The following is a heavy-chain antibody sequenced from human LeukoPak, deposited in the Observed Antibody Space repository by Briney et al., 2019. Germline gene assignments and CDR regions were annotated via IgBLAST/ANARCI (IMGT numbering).Heavy chain of an antibody. V-gene: IGHV3-30*18. CDR2: ISYDGSDK. CDR1: GFTFSSYG. CDR3: AKDLYLTGYSFDY. J-gene: IGHJ4*02. Sequence: RAGGSLRLSCAASGFTFSSYGMHWVRQAPGKGLEWVAVISYDGSDKYYADSVKGRFTISRDNSKNTLYLQMNSLRAEDTAVYYCAKDLYLTGYSFDYWGQGTLVTVSS. D-gene: IGHD3-9*01.